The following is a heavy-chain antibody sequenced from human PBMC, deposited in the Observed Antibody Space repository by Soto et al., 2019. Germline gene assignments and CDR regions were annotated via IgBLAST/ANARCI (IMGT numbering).Heavy chain of an antibody. J-gene: IGHJ6*02. V-gene: IGHV1-69*13. Sequence: SMKVSCKASGGTFSSYAISWVRQAPGQGLEWMGGIIPIFGTANYAQKFQGRVTITADESTSTAYMELSSLRSEDTAVYYCAWFGYSSSWGIDYYGMDVWGQGTTVTVSS. CDR1: GGTFSSYA. CDR3: AWFGYSSSWGIDYYGMDV. CDR2: IIPIFGTA. D-gene: IGHD6-13*01.